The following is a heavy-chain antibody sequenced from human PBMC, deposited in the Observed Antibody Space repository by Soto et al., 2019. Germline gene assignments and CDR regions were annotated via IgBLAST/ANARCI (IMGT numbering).Heavy chain of an antibody. CDR3: AKDVPYYYDRRGAFDI. CDR1: GFTFSSYA. J-gene: IGHJ3*02. CDR2: ISGSGGST. Sequence: LRLSCAASGFTFSSYAMSWVRQAPGEGLEWVSAISGSGGSTYYADSVKDRFTISRDNSKNTLYLQMNSLRAEDTAVYYCAKDVPYYYDRRGAFDIWGQGTMVTVSS. D-gene: IGHD3-22*01. V-gene: IGHV3-23*01.